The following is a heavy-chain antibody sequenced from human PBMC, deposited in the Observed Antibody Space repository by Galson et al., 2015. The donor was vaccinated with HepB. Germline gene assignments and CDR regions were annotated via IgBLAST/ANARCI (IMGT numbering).Heavy chain of an antibody. Sequence: SETLSLTCNVSGASISSSLYYWGWLRQSPGRRLEWLGSIYYSGRTYFSPSFQSRVAMSVDTSKNQVSLTLSSVTAADTAVYFCARPLVLNGRFYPGVGPFHIWGQGTMVTVS. V-gene: IGHV4-39*01. CDR2: IYYSGRT. J-gene: IGHJ3*02. D-gene: IGHD1-26*01. CDR1: GASISSSLYY. CDR3: ARPLVLNGRFYPGVGPFHI.